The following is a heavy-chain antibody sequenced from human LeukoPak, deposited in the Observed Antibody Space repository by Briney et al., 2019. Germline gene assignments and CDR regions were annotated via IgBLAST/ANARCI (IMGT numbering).Heavy chain of an antibody. CDR2: ISTTGGYT. CDR1: GFSFSTYD. V-gene: IGHV3-23*01. D-gene: IGHD5-24*01. Sequence: GGSLRLSCVGSGFSFSTYDMGWVRQTPGKGLEWVSAISTTGGYTEDADSVKGRFTISRDNSQNTLFLQMHSLSAEDTAVYYCAKKPATIKFPFDIWGQGTLVTVSP. CDR3: AKKPATIKFPFDI. J-gene: IGHJ4*02.